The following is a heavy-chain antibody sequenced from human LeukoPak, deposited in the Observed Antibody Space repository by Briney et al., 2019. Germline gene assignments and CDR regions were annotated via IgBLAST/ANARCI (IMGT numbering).Heavy chain of an antibody. CDR1: GFTLSNYE. Sequence: GGALRLSFAAPGFTLSNYEMNWVRQAPGKGVEGVLYISSRGSTIYYADSVKGRFTISRDNAKSSLHLQMNSLRAEDTAVYYCARVKSSGWEISFDYWGQGTLVTVSS. D-gene: IGHD6-19*01. CDR3: ARVKSSGWEISFDY. J-gene: IGHJ4*02. V-gene: IGHV3-48*03. CDR2: ISSRGSTI.